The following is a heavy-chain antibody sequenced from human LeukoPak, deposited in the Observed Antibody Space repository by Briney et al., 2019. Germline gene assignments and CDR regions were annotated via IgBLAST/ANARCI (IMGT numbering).Heavy chain of an antibody. CDR3: AATYSGYARAFDI. CDR1: GYTFTSYY. V-gene: IGHV1-58*02. J-gene: IGHJ4*02. Sequence: GASVKVSCKASGYTFTSYYMHWVRQARGQRLEWIGWIVVGSGNTNYAQKFQARVTITRDMSTSTAYMELSSLRSEDTAVYYCAATYSGYARAFDIWGQGTLVTVSS. CDR2: IVVGSGNT. D-gene: IGHD5-12*01.